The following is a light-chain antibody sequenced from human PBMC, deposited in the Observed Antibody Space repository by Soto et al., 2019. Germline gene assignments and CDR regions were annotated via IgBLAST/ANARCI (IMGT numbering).Light chain of an antibody. V-gene: IGKV3-11*01. CDR2: EAS. J-gene: IGKJ4*01. Sequence: EIVLTQSPATLSLSPGERATLSCRASQSVGNNLAWYQQKPGQAPGLLIYEASTRATGIPARLSGSGCGTDFTLTISSLEPEDFAVYYCQQQANWPLTFGGGTKVDIK. CDR3: QQQANWPLT. CDR1: QSVGNN.